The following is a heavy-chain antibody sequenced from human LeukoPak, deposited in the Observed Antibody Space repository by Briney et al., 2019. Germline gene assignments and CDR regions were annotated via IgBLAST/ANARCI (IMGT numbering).Heavy chain of an antibody. V-gene: IGHV2-70*11. J-gene: IGHJ4*02. CDR2: IDWDDDE. CDR1: GFSLSTSTPA. CDR3: ARILGKYDLDY. D-gene: IGHD1-1*01. Sequence: SGPTLVNPTQTLTLTCTVSGFSLSTSTPAMSWIRQPPGKALEWLARIDWDDDEYYSTSLKTRLTISKDTSKNQVVLTMTNMDPVDTATYYCARILGKYDLDYWGQGILVTVSS.